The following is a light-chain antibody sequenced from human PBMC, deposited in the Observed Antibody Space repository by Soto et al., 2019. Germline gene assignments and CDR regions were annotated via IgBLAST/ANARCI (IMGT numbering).Light chain of an antibody. Sequence: IHMTHSPSTLSASVLYRVTITFRASQSISSWLAWYQQKPGKAPKLLIYKASSLESGVPSRFSGSGSGAEFTLTISSLQPDDFATYYCQQYNSYSTFGQGTKVDNK. V-gene: IGKV1-5*03. CDR3: QQYNSYST. CDR2: KAS. CDR1: QSISSW. J-gene: IGKJ1*01.